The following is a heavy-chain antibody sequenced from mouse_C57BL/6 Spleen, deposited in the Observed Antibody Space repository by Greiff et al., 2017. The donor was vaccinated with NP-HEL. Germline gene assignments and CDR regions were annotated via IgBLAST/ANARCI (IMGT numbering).Heavy chain of an antibody. J-gene: IGHJ3*01. Sequence: EVQLQESGPGLVKPSQSLSLTCSVTGYSITSGYYWNWIRQFPGNKLEWMGYISYDGSNNYNPSLKNRISITRDTSKNQFFLKLNSVTTEDTATYYCARESYYDYGWAYWGQGTLVTVSA. CDR1: GYSITSGYY. V-gene: IGHV3-6*01. D-gene: IGHD2-4*01. CDR3: ARESYYDYGWAY. CDR2: ISYDGSN.